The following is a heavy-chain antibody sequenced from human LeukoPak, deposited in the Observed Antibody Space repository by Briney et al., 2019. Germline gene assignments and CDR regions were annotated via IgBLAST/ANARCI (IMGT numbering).Heavy chain of an antibody. CDR2: IIPIFGTA. J-gene: IGHJ6*03. CDR3: ARGQYDFWSGYQTIYYYYMEV. D-gene: IGHD3-3*01. CDR1: GGTFSSYA. Sequence: ASVKVSCKASGGTFSSYAISWVRQAPGQGLEWMGGIIPIFGTANYAQKFQGRVTITTDESTSTAYMELSSLRSEETGGYYCARGQYDFWSGYQTIYYYYMEVWGKGATVTVSS. V-gene: IGHV1-69*05.